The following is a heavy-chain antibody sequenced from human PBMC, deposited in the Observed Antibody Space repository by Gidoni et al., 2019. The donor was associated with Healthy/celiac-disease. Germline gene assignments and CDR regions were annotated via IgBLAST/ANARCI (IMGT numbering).Heavy chain of an antibody. D-gene: IGHD3-9*01. J-gene: IGHJ4*02. Sequence: QVQLVESGGGVVQPGRSLRLSCAASGFTFSSYGMHWVRQAPGKGLEWVAVIWYDGSNKYYADSVKGRFTISRDNSKNTLYLQMNSLRAEDTAVYYCARDFRGRTGSTVFDYWGQGTLVTVSS. V-gene: IGHV3-33*01. CDR3: ARDFRGRTGSTVFDY. CDR2: IWYDGSNK. CDR1: GFTFSSYG.